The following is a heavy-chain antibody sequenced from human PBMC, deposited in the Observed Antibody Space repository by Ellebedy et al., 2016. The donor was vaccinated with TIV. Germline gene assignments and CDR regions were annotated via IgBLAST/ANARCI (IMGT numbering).Heavy chain of an antibody. V-gene: IGHV3-30-3*01. CDR1: GFTFSSFA. Sequence: GGSLRLSCAASGFTFSSFAMHWVRQAPGKGLEWVAVISNDGSNKYYADSVKGRFTISRDNSKNTLYLQMNSLRPEDTAVYYCARDDTVNYCQYFQHWGQGTLVTVSS. D-gene: IGHD1-7*01. CDR2: ISNDGSNK. J-gene: IGHJ1*01. CDR3: ARDDTVNYCQYFQH.